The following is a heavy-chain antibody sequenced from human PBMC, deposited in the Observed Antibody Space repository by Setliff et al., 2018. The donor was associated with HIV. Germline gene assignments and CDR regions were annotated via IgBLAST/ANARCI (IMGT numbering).Heavy chain of an antibody. CDR2: INPSGGST. Sequence: ASVKVSCKASGYTFTSYNMHGVRQAPGQGLEWMGIINPSGGSTSYAQKFQGRVTMTRDTSTSTVYMELSSLRSEDAAVYYCARDRPYSNYRYDAFDIWGQGTMVTVSS. D-gene: IGHD4-4*01. CDR3: ARDRPYSNYRYDAFDI. CDR1: GYTFTSYN. J-gene: IGHJ3*02. V-gene: IGHV1-46*01.